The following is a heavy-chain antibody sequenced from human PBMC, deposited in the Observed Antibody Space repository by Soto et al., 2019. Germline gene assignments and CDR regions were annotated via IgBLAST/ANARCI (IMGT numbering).Heavy chain of an antibody. CDR2: IYTSGST. Sequence: PSETLSLTCTVSGGSISVYYWIWIRQPAGKGLEWIGRIYTSGSTNYNPSLKSRVTMSVDTSKNQFSLRLTSVTAADTAIYYCARQHCRGGGCYSGTPSYYYFGMDVWGQGTTVTVSS. D-gene: IGHD2-15*01. V-gene: IGHV4-4*07. CDR1: GGSISVYY. CDR3: ARQHCRGGGCYSGTPSYYYFGMDV. J-gene: IGHJ6*02.